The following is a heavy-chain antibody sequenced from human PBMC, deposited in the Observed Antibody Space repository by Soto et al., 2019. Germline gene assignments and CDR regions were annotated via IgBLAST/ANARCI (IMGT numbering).Heavy chain of an antibody. CDR1: GFMFSTSA. J-gene: IGHJ6*03. D-gene: IGHD2-8*02. CDR3: ARSQYCCYYMDG. V-gene: IGHV3-23*01. Sequence: GGSLRLSCTASGFMFSTSAVSWVRQAPGKGPEWVAGIIGSGASTFYADSMRGRFIISRDNSKNTVYLQMTNLRAEDTALYYCARSQYCCYYMDGWAKGTTDTVSS. CDR2: IIGSGAST.